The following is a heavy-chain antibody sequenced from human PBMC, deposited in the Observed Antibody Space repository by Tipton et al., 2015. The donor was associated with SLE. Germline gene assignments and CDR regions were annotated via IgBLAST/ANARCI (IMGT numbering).Heavy chain of an antibody. Sequence: SLRLSCAASGFTFDDYGMSWVRQAPGKGLEWVSGINWNGGSTGYAYSVKGRFTISRENAKNSLYLQMNSLRDEDTALYYCTRYLHYYDSSGYYSHDAFDIWGQGTMVTVSS. CDR3: TRYLHYYDSSGYYSHDAFDI. V-gene: IGHV3-20*04. CDR1: GFTFDDYG. CDR2: INWNGGST. D-gene: IGHD3-22*01. J-gene: IGHJ3*02.